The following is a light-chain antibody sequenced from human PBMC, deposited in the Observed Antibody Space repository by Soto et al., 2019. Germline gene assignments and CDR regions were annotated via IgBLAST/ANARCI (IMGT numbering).Light chain of an antibody. CDR1: QSVSSN. CDR3: QQYNNGPYT. CDR2: GAY. J-gene: IGKJ2*01. V-gene: IGKV3-15*01. Sequence: EIVMTQSPATLSVSPGERANLSCRASQSVSSNLAWYQQKPGQAPRLLISGAYTRGTDIPARFSGSGSGREFTLTISSLQSEDFAVYYCQQYNNGPYTFGQGTKLEIK.